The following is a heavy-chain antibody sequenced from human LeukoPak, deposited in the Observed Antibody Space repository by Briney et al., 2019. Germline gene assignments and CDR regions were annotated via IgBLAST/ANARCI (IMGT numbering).Heavy chain of an antibody. D-gene: IGHD3-10*01. CDR3: ARGGDYYGSRSYLWFDP. CDR2: ISAYNGNT. J-gene: IGHJ5*02. Sequence: GASVKVSCKAFGYTFTSYGISWVRQAPGQGLEWMGWISAYNGNTNYAQKLQGRVTMTTDTSTSTAYMELRSLRSDDTAVYYCARGGDYYGSRSYLWFDPWGQGTLVTVSS. V-gene: IGHV1-18*01. CDR1: GYTFTSYG.